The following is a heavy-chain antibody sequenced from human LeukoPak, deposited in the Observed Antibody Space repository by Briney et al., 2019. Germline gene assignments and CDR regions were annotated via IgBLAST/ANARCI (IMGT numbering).Heavy chain of an antibody. CDR2: VDHTGST. V-gene: IGHV4-59*01. D-gene: IGHD3-10*01. J-gene: IGHJ4*02. CDR1: DDSITMYY. CDR3: AKSDYYGASDY. Sequence: SETLSLTCSVSDDSITMYYWTWIRQPPGKGLEWIGYVDHTGSTNFNPSLNGRVSISRDTTKNLFSLRLRSVTAADTAIYYCAKSDYYGASDYWGQGTLVTVSS.